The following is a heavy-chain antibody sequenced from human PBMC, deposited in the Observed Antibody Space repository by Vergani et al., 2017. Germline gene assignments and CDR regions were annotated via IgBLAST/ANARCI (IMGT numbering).Heavy chain of an antibody. CDR2: ISYDGSNK. J-gene: IGHJ6*03. D-gene: IGHD2-2*01. CDR1: GFTFSSYA. CDR3: ARELVPAAKAPGPGMDV. Sequence: QVQLVESGGGVVQPGRSLRLSCAASGFTFSSYAMHWVRQAPGKGLEWVAVISYDGSNKYYADSVKGRFTISRDNSKNTLYLQMNSLRAEDTAVYYCARELVPAAKAPGPGMDVWGKG. V-gene: IGHV3-30-3*01.